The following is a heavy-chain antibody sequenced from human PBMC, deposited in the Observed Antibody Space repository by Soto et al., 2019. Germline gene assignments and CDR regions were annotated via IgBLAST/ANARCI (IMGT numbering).Heavy chain of an antibody. CDR3: AKGPGYCSGGSCYSSYYYGMDV. CDR2: ISGSGGTT. Sequence: GGSLRLSCAASGFTFSTYGMSWVRQAPGRGLEWVSAISGSGGTTYYADSVKGRFTISSDNSNNMLYLQMNSLRAEDTAIYYCAKGPGYCSGGSCYSSYYYGMDVWGQGTTVTVSS. J-gene: IGHJ6*02. D-gene: IGHD2-15*01. V-gene: IGHV3-23*01. CDR1: GFTFSTYG.